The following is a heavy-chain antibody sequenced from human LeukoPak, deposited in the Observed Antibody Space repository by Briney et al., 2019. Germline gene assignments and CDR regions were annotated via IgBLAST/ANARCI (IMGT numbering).Heavy chain of an antibody. D-gene: IGHD3-22*01. CDR3: ARDRRYFDSSGFYSWFDP. J-gene: IGHJ5*02. V-gene: IGHV4-4*07. CDR2: IYTTGYS. CDR1: GGSISGYY. Sequence: SETLSLTCTVSGGSISGYYWSWVRQLAGKGLEWIGRIYTTGYSNYNPSLQSRVTMSVDTSKNQFSLRLTSVTAADTAVYYCARDRRYFDSSGFYSWFDPWGQGTLVTVSS.